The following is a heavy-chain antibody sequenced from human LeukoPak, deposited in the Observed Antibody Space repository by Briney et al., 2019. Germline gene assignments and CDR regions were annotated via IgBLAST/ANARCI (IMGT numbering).Heavy chain of an antibody. CDR1: GGSISSSSYY. V-gene: IGHV4-39*01. CDR3: ARRSIVVVPAARQGRYFDY. CDR2: IYYSGST. Sequence: SETLSLTCTVSGGSISSSSYYWGWIRQPPGKGLEWIGSIYYSGSTYYNPSLKSRVTISVDTSKNQFSLKLSSVTAADTAVYYCARRSIVVVPAARQGRYFDYWGQGTLVTVSS. J-gene: IGHJ4*02. D-gene: IGHD2-2*01.